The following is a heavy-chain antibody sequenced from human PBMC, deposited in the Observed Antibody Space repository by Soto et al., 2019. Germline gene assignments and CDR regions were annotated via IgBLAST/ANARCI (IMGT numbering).Heavy chain of an antibody. D-gene: IGHD3-9*01. CDR2: IYYSGST. CDR3: ARQGYYDILTGYRTYYMDV. Sequence: SETLSLTCTVSGGSISSYYWSWIRQPPGKGLEWIGYIYYSGSTNYNPSLKSRVTISVDTSKNQFSLKLSSVTAADTAVYYCARQGYYDILTGYRTYYMDVWGKGTTVTVSS. V-gene: IGHV4-59*08. J-gene: IGHJ6*03. CDR1: GGSISSYY.